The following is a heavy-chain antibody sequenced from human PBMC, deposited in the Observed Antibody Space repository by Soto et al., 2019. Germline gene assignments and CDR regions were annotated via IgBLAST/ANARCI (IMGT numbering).Heavy chain of an antibody. CDR1: GFTVSSNY. V-gene: IGHV3-66*01. D-gene: IGHD2-15*01. CDR3: ARDGPKAHCSGGSCYSNDY. CDR2: IYSGGST. Sequence: GGSLRLSCAASGFTVSSNYMSWVRQAPGKGLEWVSVIYSGGSTYYADSVKGRFTISRDNSKNTLYLQMNSLRAEDTTVYYCARDGPKAHCSGGSCYSNDYWGQGTLVTVSS. J-gene: IGHJ4*02.